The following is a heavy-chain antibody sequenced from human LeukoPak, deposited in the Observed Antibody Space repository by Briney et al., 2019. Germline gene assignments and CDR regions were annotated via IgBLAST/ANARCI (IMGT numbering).Heavy chain of an antibody. J-gene: IGHJ6*03. CDR1: GGSISSYY. Sequence: PSETLSLTCTVSGGSISSYYWRWIRQPPGKGLEWIGYIYYSGSTNYNPSLKSRVTISVDTSKNQFSLKLSSVTAADTAVYYCARDSIAARFLGYMDVWGKGTTVTVSS. V-gene: IGHV4-59*01. CDR2: IYYSGST. CDR3: ARDSIAARFLGYMDV. D-gene: IGHD6-6*01.